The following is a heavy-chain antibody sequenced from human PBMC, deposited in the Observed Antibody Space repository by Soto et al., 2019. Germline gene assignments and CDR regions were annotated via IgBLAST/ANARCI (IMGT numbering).Heavy chain of an antibody. CDR3: ARGDYAKAFDI. CDR2: IYYSGSA. CDR1: GYSISSSNW. V-gene: IGHV4-28*03. D-gene: IGHD2-2*01. Sequence: QVQLQESGPGLVKPSDTLSLICAVSGYSISSSNWWGWIRQPPGKGLEWTGNIYYSGSAYYNPSLKSRVTMSVDTSKNQFSLKLTSVTAVDTAVYYCARGDYAKAFDIWGQGTTVTVSS. J-gene: IGHJ3*02.